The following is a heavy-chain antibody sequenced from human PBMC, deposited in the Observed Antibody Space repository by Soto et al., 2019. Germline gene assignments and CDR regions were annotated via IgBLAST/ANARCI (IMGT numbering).Heavy chain of an antibody. D-gene: IGHD1-26*01. Sequence: LSLTCTISGGSISVYYWSWVRQPPGHELEWIGYIYASGSPYYNPSLRSRVTISADTSKNQISLKLTSPTAADTAVYYCARGVGSSPPRYWGRGTLVTVSS. V-gene: IGHV4-59*01. CDR1: GGSISVYY. CDR2: IYASGSP. J-gene: IGHJ4*02. CDR3: ARGVGSSPPRY.